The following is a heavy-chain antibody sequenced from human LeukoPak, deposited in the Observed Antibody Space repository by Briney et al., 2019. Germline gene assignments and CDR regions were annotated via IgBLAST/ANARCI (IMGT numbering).Heavy chain of an antibody. J-gene: IGHJ4*02. Sequence: GASVKVSCKASVYTFTGYYMHWVRQAPGQGLEWMGWINPNSGGTNYAQKFQGRVTMTRDTSISTAYMELSRVRSDHTAVYYCARGHPDYIAAAYYWGQGTLVTVSS. D-gene: IGHD6-13*01. CDR2: INPNSGGT. CDR3: ARGHPDYIAAAYY. CDR1: VYTFTGYY. V-gene: IGHV1-2*02.